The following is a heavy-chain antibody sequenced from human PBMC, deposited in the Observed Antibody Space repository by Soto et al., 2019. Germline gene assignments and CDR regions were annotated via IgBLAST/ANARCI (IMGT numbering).Heavy chain of an antibody. V-gene: IGHV1-3*01. CDR1: GYTFTRYT. CDR2: INPDNGNT. Sequence: ASVKVSCKASGYTFTRYTMNWVRQAPGQRLEWMGWINPDNGNTKSSQKFQDRVIITRDTSASTAYMDLSSLRSEDTAVYYCARPGDSSSSYFDYWGQGTLVTVSS. D-gene: IGHD6-6*01. J-gene: IGHJ4*02. CDR3: ARPGDSSSSYFDY.